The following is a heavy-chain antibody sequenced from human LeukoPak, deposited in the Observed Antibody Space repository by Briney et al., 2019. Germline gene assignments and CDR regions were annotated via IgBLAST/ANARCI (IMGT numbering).Heavy chain of an antibody. Sequence: GGSLRLSCAASGFTFSSYAMHWVRQAPGKGLEWVAVISYDGSNKYYADSVKGRFTISRDNSKNTLYLQMNSLRAEDTAVYYCARDYSGSYEGNDYWGQGTLVTVSS. CDR1: GFTFSSYA. CDR3: ARDYSGSYEGNDY. J-gene: IGHJ4*02. D-gene: IGHD1-26*01. V-gene: IGHV3-30-3*01. CDR2: ISYDGSNK.